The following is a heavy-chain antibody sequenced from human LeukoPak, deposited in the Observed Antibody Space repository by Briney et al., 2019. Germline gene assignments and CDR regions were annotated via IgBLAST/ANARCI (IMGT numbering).Heavy chain of an antibody. CDR1: GGSISSSNW. CDR2: IYHSGST. V-gene: IGHV4-4*02. CDR3: ARGREAYCGGDCYYTNDAFDI. Sequence: PSGTLSLTCAVSGGSISSSNWWSWVRQPPGKGLEWIGEIYHSGSTYYNPSLKSRVTISVDRSKNQFSLKLSSVTAADTAVYYCARGREAYCGGDCYYTNDAFDIWGQGTMVTVSS. D-gene: IGHD2-21*02. J-gene: IGHJ3*02.